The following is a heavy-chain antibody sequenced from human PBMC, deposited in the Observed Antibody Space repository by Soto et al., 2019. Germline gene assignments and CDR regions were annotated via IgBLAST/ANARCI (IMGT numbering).Heavy chain of an antibody. J-gene: IGHJ4*02. CDR2: IYPGDSDT. CDR1: GYSFTSYW. D-gene: IGHD3-22*01. Sequence: EVQLVQSGAEVKKPGESLKISCQGSGYSFTSYWIAWVRQMPGKGLEWMGIIYPGDSDTRYSPTFQGQVTISADKSINTAYLQWSSLKASDTAMYFCARRHGPDYDRSGYIDYWGQGTLVTVPS. CDR3: ARRHGPDYDRSGYIDY. V-gene: IGHV5-51*01.